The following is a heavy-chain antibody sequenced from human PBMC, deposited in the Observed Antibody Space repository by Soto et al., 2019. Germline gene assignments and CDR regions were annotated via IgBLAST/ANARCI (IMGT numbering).Heavy chain of an antibody. D-gene: IGHD4-17*01. J-gene: IGHJ6*02. CDR1: GFTFSSYG. V-gene: IGHV3-33*01. CDR2: IWYDGSNK. Sequence: QVQLVESGGGVVQPGRSLRLSCAASGFTFSSYGMHWVRQAPGKGLEWVAVIWYDGSNKYYADSVKGRFTISRDNPKKTLYLQMNSVRAEDTAVYYCARGQAYGDGGGMDVWGQGTTVTVSS. CDR3: ARGQAYGDGGGMDV.